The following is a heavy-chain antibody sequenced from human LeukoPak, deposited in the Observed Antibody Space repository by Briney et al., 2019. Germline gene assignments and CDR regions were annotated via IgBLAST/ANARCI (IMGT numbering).Heavy chain of an antibody. V-gene: IGHV3-21*01. J-gene: IGHJ4*02. Sequence: KPGGSLRLSCSGSGFTFSSYSMNWVRQAPGEGLEWGSSISSSRRYIYYADSVKGRFTNSRDKANNSLYLQMNSLRAEDTAVYYCARSIAARPPLPFDYWGQGTLVTVSS. D-gene: IGHD6-6*01. CDR1: GFTFSSYS. CDR3: ARSIAARPPLPFDY. CDR2: ISSSRRYI.